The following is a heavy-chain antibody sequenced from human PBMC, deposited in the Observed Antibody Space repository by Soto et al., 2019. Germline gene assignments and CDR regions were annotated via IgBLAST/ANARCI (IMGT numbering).Heavy chain of an antibody. J-gene: IGHJ4*02. CDR2: ISSSSSYT. CDR3: ARSRGAGYSGYELDY. Sequence: QVQLVESGGGLVKPGGSLRLSCAASGFTFSDYYMSWIRQAPGKGLEWVSYISSSSSYTNYADSVKGRFTISRDNAKNSLYLQMNSLRAEDTAVYYCARSRGAGYSGYELDYWGQGTLVTVSS. CDR1: GFTFSDYY. V-gene: IGHV3-11*06. D-gene: IGHD5-12*01.